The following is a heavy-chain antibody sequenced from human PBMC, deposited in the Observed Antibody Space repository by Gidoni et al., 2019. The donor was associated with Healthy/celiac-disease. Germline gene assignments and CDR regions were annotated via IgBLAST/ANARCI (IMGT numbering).Heavy chain of an antibody. V-gene: IGHV1-3*01. D-gene: IGHD2-15*01. Sequence: QVQLVQSGAEVKKPGASVKVSCKASGYTFTSYAMPWVRQAPGQMLEWMGWINAGNGNTKYSQKFQGRVTITRDTSASTAYMELSSLRSEDTAVYYCARAKYCSGGSCYSDFDYWGQGTLVTVSS. CDR3: ARAKYCSGGSCYSDFDY. CDR2: INAGNGNT. CDR1: GYTFTSYA. J-gene: IGHJ4*02.